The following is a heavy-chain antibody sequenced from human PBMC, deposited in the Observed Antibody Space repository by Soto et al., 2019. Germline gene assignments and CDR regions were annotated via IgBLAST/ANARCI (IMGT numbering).Heavy chain of an antibody. V-gene: IGHV1-8*01. CDR3: ARGVKDGADSRWCDA. D-gene: IGHD4-17*01. J-gene: IGHJ5*02. CDR2: MNPNSGNT. CDR1: GYTFTSYD. Sequence: QVQLVQSGAEVKKPGASVKVSCKASGYTFTSYDINWVRQATGQGLEYLGWMNPNSGNTGYVQKFQGRVTMTRDTTIRNACRELSSLPSEDTDVYFCARGVKDGADSRWCDAWGQGTLGTVSS.